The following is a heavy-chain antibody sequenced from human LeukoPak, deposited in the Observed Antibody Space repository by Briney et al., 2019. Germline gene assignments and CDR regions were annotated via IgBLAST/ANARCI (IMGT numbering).Heavy chain of an antibody. Sequence: GGSLRLSCAASGFTFSSYAMSWVRQAPGKGLEWVSAISGSGGSTYYADSVKGRFTISRDNSKNTLYLQMNGLRAEDTAVYYCAKEEEKGVVLEHNHDYWGQGTLVTVAS. CDR1: GFTFSSYA. D-gene: IGHD2-15*01. CDR2: ISGSGGST. J-gene: IGHJ4*02. V-gene: IGHV3-23*01. CDR3: AKEEEKGVVLEHNHDY.